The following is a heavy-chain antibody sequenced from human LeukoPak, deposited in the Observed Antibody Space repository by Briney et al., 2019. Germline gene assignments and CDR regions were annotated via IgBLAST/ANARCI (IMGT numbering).Heavy chain of an antibody. Sequence: GASVTVSFTASGYTFTSYYMHWVRQAPGQGHEWMGIINPSGGSTSYAQKFQGRVTMTRDTSTSTVYMELSSLRSEDTAVYYCARSLGEWELRNGMDVWGQGTTVTVSS. CDR1: GYTFTSYY. J-gene: IGHJ6*02. CDR3: ARSLGEWELRNGMDV. V-gene: IGHV1-46*01. D-gene: IGHD1-26*01. CDR2: INPSGGST.